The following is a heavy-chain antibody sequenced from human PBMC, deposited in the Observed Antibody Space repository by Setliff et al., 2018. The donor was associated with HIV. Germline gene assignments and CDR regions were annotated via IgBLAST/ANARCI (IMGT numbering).Heavy chain of an antibody. CDR3: AKDNRQWLDPNDAFDI. D-gene: IGHD6-19*01. Sequence: ASETLSLTCAVSGGSISSGGYSWSWIRQPPGKGLEWIGYIYHSGSTYYNPSLKSRVTISVDTSKNQFSLKLSSVTAADTAVYYCAKDNRQWLDPNDAFDIWGQGTMVTVSS. J-gene: IGHJ3*02. CDR1: GGSISSGGYS. V-gene: IGHV4-30-2*01. CDR2: IYHSGST.